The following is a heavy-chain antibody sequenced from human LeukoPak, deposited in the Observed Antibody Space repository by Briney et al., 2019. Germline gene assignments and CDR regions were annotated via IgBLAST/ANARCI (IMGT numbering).Heavy chain of an antibody. J-gene: IGHJ4*02. CDR2: ITASGSGT. CDR3: AKEYCGGGRCNDDFFDY. CDR1: GFTFSSYG. V-gene: IGHV3-23*01. D-gene: IGHD2-15*01. Sequence: GGSLRLSCAASGFTFSSYGMRWVRQAPGKGLEYVSGITASGSGTSYADSVKGRFTISRDNSNNTLFLQMNSLRAEDTAVYYCAKEYCGGGRCNDDFFDYWGQGTLVTVSS.